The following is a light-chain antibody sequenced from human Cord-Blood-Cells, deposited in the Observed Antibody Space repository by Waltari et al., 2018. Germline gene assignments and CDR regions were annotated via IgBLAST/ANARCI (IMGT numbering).Light chain of an antibody. CDR3: CSYAGSSTWV. J-gene: IGLJ3*02. CDR1: SSDVGSYNL. Sequence: QSALTQPASVSGSPGQSITISCTGTSSDVGSYNLVSWYQQHPDKAPKLMIYEGRKRPSGVSNRFSGSKSGNTASLTISGLQAEDEADYYCCSYAGSSTWVFGGGTKLTVL. CDR2: EGR. V-gene: IGLV2-23*01.